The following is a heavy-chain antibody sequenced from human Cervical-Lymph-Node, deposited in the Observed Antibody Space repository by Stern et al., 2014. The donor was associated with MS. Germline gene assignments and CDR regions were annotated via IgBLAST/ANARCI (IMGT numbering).Heavy chain of an antibody. CDR2: INPHPGDT. D-gene: IGHD2-15*01. CDR3: TRGRGTLLYLH. V-gene: IGHV1-2*02. CDR1: GYNFIDYY. J-gene: IGHJ4*02. Sequence: VQLLESGAALRKPGASVEVSCEASGYNFIDYYIHWVRQAPGQGLEWVGWINPHPGDTRYAQKFLGRVAMTRDTSINTAYLELNSLTSDDTAFYYCTRGRGTLLYLHWGQGTLITVSS.